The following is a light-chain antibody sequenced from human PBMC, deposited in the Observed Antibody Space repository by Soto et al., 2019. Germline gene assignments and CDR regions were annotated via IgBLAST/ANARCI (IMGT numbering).Light chain of an antibody. Sequence: QSVLTQPASVSGSPGQSITISCTGTSSDVGGYNYVSWYQQYPGKAPKLMIYDISNRPSGVSNRFSGSKSGNTASLTIPGLQAEDEADYYCSSYTISNTLVFGSGTKVTVL. V-gene: IGLV2-14*01. J-gene: IGLJ1*01. CDR1: SSDVGGYNY. CDR2: DIS. CDR3: SSYTISNTLV.